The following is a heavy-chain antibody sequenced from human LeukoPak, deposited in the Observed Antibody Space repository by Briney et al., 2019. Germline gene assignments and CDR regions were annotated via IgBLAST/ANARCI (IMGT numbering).Heavy chain of an antibody. CDR2: VWYDGSNK. D-gene: IGHD2-15*01. CDR3: ARDVVAATQAFSYGMDV. V-gene: IGHV3-33*01. Sequence: GGSLRLSCAASGFTFSSFGIHWVRQAPGKGLEWVAIVWYDGSNKYYADSVKGRLTISRDNSKNTLYLQMTSLRAEDTAVYYCARDVVAATQAFSYGMDVWGQGTTVTVSS. CDR1: GFTFSSFG. J-gene: IGHJ6*02.